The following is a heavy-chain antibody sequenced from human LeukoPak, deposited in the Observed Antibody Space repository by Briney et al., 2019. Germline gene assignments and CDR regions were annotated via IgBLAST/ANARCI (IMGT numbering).Heavy chain of an antibody. CDR2: IYYSGST. CDR3: ASSVYSSSWYANFDY. CDR1: GGSISSSSYY. Sequence: PSETLSLTCTVSGGSISSSSYYWGWIRQPPGKGLEWIGSIYYSGSTYYNPSLKSRVTISVDTSKNQFSLKLSSVTAADTAVYYCASSVYSSSWYANFDYWGQGTLVTVSS. D-gene: IGHD6-13*01. J-gene: IGHJ4*02. V-gene: IGHV4-39*07.